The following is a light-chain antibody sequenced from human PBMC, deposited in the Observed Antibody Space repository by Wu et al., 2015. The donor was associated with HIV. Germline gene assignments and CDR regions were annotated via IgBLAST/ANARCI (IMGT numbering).Light chain of an antibody. CDR1: QSVGSNY. CDR2: ETS. CDR3: QQYSSSPIT. V-gene: IGKV3-20*01. J-gene: IGKJ3*01. Sequence: ENVLTQSPGTLPVSPGERVTLSCKASQSVGSNYLAWYQQKPGQAPRLLIYETSNRAADIPDRFSGTGSGTDFTLTINRLDPEDFAVYFCQQYSSSPITFGPG.